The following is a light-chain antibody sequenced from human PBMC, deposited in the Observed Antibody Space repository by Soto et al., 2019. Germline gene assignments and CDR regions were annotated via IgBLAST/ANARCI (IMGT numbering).Light chain of an antibody. CDR2: GAS. J-gene: IGKJ4*01. V-gene: IGKV3-11*01. CDR3: QQRINWPLT. CDR1: QSISSH. Sequence: EIVLTQSPATLSLSPGERATLSCRASQSISSHLAWYQQKPGQAPRLLIYGASNRATGIPARFSGRGSGTDFTLTISSLEPEDFAVYYCQQRINWPLTFGAGTKVEIK.